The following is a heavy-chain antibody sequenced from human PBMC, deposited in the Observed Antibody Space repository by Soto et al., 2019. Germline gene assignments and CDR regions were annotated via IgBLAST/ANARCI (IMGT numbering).Heavy chain of an antibody. J-gene: IGHJ4*02. D-gene: IGHD5-18*01. V-gene: IGHV1-2*02. CDR1: GYTFTGDY. Sequence: QVQLVQSGAEVKKPGASVKVSCKASGYTFTGDYIHWVRHAPGQGLEWMGWIHPNSGGTNYAQKFQGRVTMTRDTSISTAYMELSRLLSDDTAVYYCARDHSLYFFDYWGQGTLVTVSS. CDR2: IHPNSGGT. CDR3: ARDHSLYFFDY.